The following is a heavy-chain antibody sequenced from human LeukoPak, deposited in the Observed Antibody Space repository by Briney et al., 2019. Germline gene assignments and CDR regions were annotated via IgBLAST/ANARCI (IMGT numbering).Heavy chain of an antibody. D-gene: IGHD2-2*01. V-gene: IGHV4-38-2*02. CDR1: AYSISSGYY. CDR3: ARSSRSWSTFDN. J-gene: IGHJ4*02. CDR2: IYHSGST. Sequence: SETLSLTCTVSAYSISSGYYWGWIRQPPGKGLGCIGTIYHSGSTYYNPSLKSRVTISVDTSKNQFSLRLSSVTAADTAVYYCARSSRSWSTFDNWGQGTLVTVSS.